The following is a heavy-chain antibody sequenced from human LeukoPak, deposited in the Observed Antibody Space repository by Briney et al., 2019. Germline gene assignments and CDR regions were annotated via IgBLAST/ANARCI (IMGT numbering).Heavy chain of an antibody. D-gene: IGHD6-13*01. Sequence: SETLSLTCAVYGGSFSGYYWSWIRQPPGKGLEWIGEINYSGSTNYNPSLKSRVTISVDTSKNQFSLKLSSVTAADTAVYYCARGERGYSSSWYHYWGQGTLVTVSS. V-gene: IGHV4-34*01. CDR1: GGSFSGYY. J-gene: IGHJ4*02. CDR2: INYSGST. CDR3: ARGERGYSSSWYHY.